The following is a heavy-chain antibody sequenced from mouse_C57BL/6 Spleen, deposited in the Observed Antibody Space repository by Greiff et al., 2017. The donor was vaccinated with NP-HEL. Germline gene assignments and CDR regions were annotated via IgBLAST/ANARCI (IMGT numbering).Heavy chain of an antibody. D-gene: IGHD1-1*01. V-gene: IGHV2-2*01. CDR2: IWSGGST. CDR3: ARNRPGSSYWYFDV. J-gene: IGHJ1*03. CDR1: GFSLTSYG. Sequence: VQLQQSGPGLVQPSQSLSITCTVSGFSLTSYGVHWVRQSPGKGLEWLGVIWSGGSTDYNAAFISRLSISKDNSKSQVFFKMNSLQADDTAIYYCARNRPGSSYWYFDVWGTGTTVTVSS.